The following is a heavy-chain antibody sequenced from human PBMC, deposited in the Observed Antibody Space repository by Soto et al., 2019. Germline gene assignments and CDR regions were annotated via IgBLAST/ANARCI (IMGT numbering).Heavy chain of an antibody. CDR1: GFTFSSYG. D-gene: IGHD3-10*01. V-gene: IGHV3-33*01. CDR2: IWYDGSNK. Sequence: GGSLRLSCAASGFTFSSYGMHWVRQAPGKGLEWVAVIWYDGSNKYYADSVKGRFTISRDNSKNTLFLQMNSLRAEDTAVYYCARDESPPHYGSGRPPPTFDPWGQGTLVTVSS. CDR3: ARDESPPHYGSGRPPPTFDP. J-gene: IGHJ5*02.